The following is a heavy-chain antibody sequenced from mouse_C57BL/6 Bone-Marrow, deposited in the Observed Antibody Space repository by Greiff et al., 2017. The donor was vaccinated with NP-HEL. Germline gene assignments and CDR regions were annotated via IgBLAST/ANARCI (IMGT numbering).Heavy chain of an antibody. CDR3: ARDRGGNYSYWYFDV. D-gene: IGHD2-1*01. CDR2: ISYDGSN. V-gene: IGHV3-6*01. CDR1: GYSITSGYY. Sequence: VQLQQSGPGLVKPSQSLSLTCSVTGYSITSGYYWNWIRQFPGNKLEWMGYISYDGSNNYNPSLKNRISITRDTSKNQFFLKLNSVTTEDTATYYCARDRGGNYSYWYFDVWGTGTTVTVSS. J-gene: IGHJ1*03.